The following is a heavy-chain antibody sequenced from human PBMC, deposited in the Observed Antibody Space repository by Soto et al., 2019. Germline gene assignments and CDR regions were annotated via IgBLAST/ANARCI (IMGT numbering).Heavy chain of an antibody. Sequence: QVQLQESGPGLVKPSETLSLTCSVSGGSITSHYCSWFRQPPGKGLEWIGYIHHSGSTSYNPSLKSRVTXXVXTXXNQFPLKVNSVTAADTALYYCARQGFGQFHGLVDVWGPGTTVTVSS. CDR3: ARQGFGQFHGLVDV. D-gene: IGHD3-10*01. CDR2: IHHSGST. CDR1: GGSITSHY. J-gene: IGHJ6*02. V-gene: IGHV4-59*08.